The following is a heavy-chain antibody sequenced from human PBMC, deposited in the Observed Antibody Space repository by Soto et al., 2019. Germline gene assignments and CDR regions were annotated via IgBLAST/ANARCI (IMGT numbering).Heavy chain of an antibody. J-gene: IGHJ4*02. Sequence: QVQLQESGPGLVKPSQTLSLTCTVSGGSISSSGYYWSWIRQHPGKGLEWIGNIYYSGITYHNPSLKSRLTISLDTSKNQFSLKLSSVTAADPAVYYCARERLTYYYDSSAYLFDYWGQGTLVTVSS. D-gene: IGHD3-22*01. CDR1: GGSISSSGYY. CDR3: ARERLTYYYDSSAYLFDY. CDR2: IYYSGIT. V-gene: IGHV4-31*03.